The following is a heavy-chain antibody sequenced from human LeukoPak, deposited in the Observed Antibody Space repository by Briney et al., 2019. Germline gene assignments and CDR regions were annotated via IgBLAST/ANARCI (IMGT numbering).Heavy chain of an antibody. J-gene: IGHJ4*02. CDR2: TYYRSKWYN. D-gene: IGHD2-15*01. Sequence: SQTLSLTCAISGDSVSTNSVAWNWIRQSPSRGLEWLGRTYYRSKWYNDYAVSVKSRITINPDTTTNQFSLQLNSVTPEDTAVYYCARDCSGGSCYGGDYYFDYWGQGTLVTVSS. CDR3: ARDCSGGSCYGGDYYFDY. V-gene: IGHV6-1*01. CDR1: GDSVSTNSVA.